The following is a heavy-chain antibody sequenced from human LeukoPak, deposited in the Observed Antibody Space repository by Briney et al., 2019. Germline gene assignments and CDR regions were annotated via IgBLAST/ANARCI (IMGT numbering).Heavy chain of an antibody. J-gene: IGHJ4*02. CDR2: ISWNSGSI. CDR3: VSFYETY. CDR1: GFTFDDYA. V-gene: IGHV3-9*01. Sequence: GGSLRLSCAASGFTFDDYAMHWVRQAPGKGLEWVSGISWNSGSIGYADSVKGRFTISKDNAKNTVYLQMNSLRAEDTAVYYCVSFYETYWGRGTLVTVSS. D-gene: IGHD2/OR15-2a*01.